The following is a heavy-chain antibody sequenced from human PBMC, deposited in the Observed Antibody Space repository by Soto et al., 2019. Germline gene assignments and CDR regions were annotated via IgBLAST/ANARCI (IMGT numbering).Heavy chain of an antibody. CDR1: GYTFTNYY. CDR3: ARVGAITTAGGYYFDY. CDR2: INPSGGTT. J-gene: IGHJ4*02. D-gene: IGHD1-20*01. V-gene: IGHV1-46*03. Sequence: ASVKVSCKASGYTFTNYYMHWVRQPPGQGLEWMGIINPSGGTTNYAQKFQGRVTMTRDTSTTTVYMELSSLRSDDTAVYYCARVGAITTAGGYYFDYWGQGTLVTVSS.